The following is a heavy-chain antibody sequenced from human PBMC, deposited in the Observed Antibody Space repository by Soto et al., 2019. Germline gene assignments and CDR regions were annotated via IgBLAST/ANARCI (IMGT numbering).Heavy chain of an antibody. D-gene: IGHD4-17*01. CDR3: ARECPSYGDYWGSFDY. CDR2: IYYSGST. CDR1: GGSISSGDYY. V-gene: IGHV4-30-4*01. J-gene: IGHJ4*02. Sequence: SETLSLTCTVSGGSISSGDYYWSWIRQPPGKGLEWIGYIYYSGSTYYNPSLKSRVTISVDTSKNQFSLKLSSVTAADTAVYYCARECPSYGDYWGSFDYWGQGTLVTVSS.